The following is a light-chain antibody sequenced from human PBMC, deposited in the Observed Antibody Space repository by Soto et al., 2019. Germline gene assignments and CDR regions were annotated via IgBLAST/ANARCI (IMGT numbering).Light chain of an antibody. CDR2: DAS. CDR1: QSVSIY. CDR3: QQRYSWPLT. V-gene: IGKV3-11*01. Sequence: EIVLTQSPATLSLSPGERATLSCRASQSVSIYLAWYQHRPGQAPRLLIYDASNRATGIPARFSGSGSGTDFTLTISSLEPEDFAVYYCQQRYSWPLTFGGGTRVEIK. J-gene: IGKJ4*01.